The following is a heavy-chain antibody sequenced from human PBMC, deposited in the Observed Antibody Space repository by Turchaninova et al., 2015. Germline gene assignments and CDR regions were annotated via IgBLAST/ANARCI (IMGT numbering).Heavy chain of an antibody. CDR1: GGSFSGYY. CDR3: ARRPYGAFDI. D-gene: IGHD2-8*01. V-gene: IGHV4-34*01. Sequence: QVQLQQCGAGRLKPSETPSLTSEVSGGSFSGYYWSWLRRPPGKGLEWIEEINHSGSTNYNTSLKSRVTISVDTSKNQFSLKLSSVTAADTAVYYCARRPYGAFDIWGRGTMVTVSS. CDR2: INHSGST. J-gene: IGHJ3*02.